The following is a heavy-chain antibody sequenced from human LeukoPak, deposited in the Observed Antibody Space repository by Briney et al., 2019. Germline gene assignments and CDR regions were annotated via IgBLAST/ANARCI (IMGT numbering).Heavy chain of an antibody. Sequence: SETLSLTCNVSGASIRSYYWNWIRQPPGKGLEWIGYLYYTGITSLNPSLRSRVSMSIDTTKNQFSLTMSSITAADTALYYCARGRTASRTVTDYWGQGTLVTVS. CDR3: ARGRTASRTVTDY. CDR1: GASIRSYY. J-gene: IGHJ4*02. CDR2: LYYTGIT. V-gene: IGHV4-59*01. D-gene: IGHD2-2*01.